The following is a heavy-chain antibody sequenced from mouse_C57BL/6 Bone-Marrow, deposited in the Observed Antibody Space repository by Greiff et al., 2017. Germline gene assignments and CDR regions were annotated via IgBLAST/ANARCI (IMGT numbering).Heavy chain of an antibody. CDR2: IRSKSNNYAT. Sequence: EVQLVESGGGLVQPKGSLKLSCAASGFSFNTYAMNWVRQAPGKGLEWVARIRSKSNNYATYYAESVKDRFTISRDESESMLYLQMNNLKTEDTAIYYCVSLDPRGAYWGQGTLVTVSA. CDR1: GFSFNTYA. V-gene: IGHV10-1*01. CDR3: VSLDPRGAY. J-gene: IGHJ3*01.